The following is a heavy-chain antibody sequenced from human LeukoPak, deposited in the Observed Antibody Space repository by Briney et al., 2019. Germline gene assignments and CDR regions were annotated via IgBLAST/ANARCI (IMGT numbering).Heavy chain of an antibody. CDR2: INPNSGGT. D-gene: IGHD6-13*01. V-gene: IGHV1-2*02. CDR3: TRGVRIVAPGTIDY. CDR1: GYTFTGYY. Sequence: GASVKVSCKASGYTFTGYYMHWVRQAPGQGLEWMGWINPNSGGTDYAQKFQGRVTLTRDTSISTAYMELSRLRSDDTAVYYCTRGVRIVAPGTIDYWGQGTLVTVSS. J-gene: IGHJ4*02.